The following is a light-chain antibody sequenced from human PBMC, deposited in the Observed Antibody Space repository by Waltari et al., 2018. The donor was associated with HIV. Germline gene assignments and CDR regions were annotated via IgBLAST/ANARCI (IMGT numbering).Light chain of an antibody. Sequence: QAVVTQEPSLTVSPGGTVTLTCGSSTGAVTSGHYPYWFQQKPGQAPRTLICDTSTHHSWTPARFSCSLLGGKAALTLSGAQPEDEAEYYCLLSYSGARGVFGGGTMLTVL. CDR2: DTS. J-gene: IGLJ2*01. CDR3: LLSYSGARGV. CDR1: TGAVTSGHY. V-gene: IGLV7-46*01.